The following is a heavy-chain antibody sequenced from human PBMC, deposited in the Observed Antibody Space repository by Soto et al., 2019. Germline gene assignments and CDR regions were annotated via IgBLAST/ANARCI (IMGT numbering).Heavy chain of an antibody. CDR2: INHSGST. CDR1: GGSFSGYY. J-gene: IGHJ4*02. CDR3: ASGGGQLGGY. V-gene: IGHV4-34*01. Sequence: QVQLQQWGAGLLKPSETLSLTCAVYGGSFSGYYWSWIRQPPGKGLEWIGEINHSGSTNYNPSLKSRVTISVDTSKIHVSLKLSSVTAADTAVYDCASGGGQLGGYWGQGTLVTVSS. D-gene: IGHD6-13*01.